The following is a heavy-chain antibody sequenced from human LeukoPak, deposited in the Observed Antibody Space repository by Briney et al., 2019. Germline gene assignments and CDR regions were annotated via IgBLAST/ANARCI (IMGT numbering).Heavy chain of an antibody. CDR1: GGSISSYY. J-gene: IGHJ4*02. Sequence: SETLSLTCTVSGGSISSYYWSWIRQPSGKGLEWIGYIYYSGSTNYNPSLKSRVTISVDTSKNQFSLKLSSVTAADTAVYYCARGRDGSGSRFDYWGQGTLVTVSS. CDR3: ARGRDGSGSRFDY. V-gene: IGHV4-59*01. D-gene: IGHD3-10*01. CDR2: IYYSGST.